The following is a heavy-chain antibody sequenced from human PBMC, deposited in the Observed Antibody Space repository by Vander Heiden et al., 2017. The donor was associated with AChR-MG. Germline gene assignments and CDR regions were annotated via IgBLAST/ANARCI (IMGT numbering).Heavy chain of an antibody. CDR2: INSDGSSR. Sequence: VQLVEPGRGFVLPGWSLRLPCAGSGFTFSSYWMHWVRQAAGKGLVWVSRINSDGSSRSYADSVKGRFTISRDNAKNTLYLQMNSLRAEDTAVDYCARGRSSDYWGQGTLVTVSS. V-gene: IGHV3-74*01. CDR1: GFTFSSYW. CDR3: ARGRSSDY. J-gene: IGHJ4*02.